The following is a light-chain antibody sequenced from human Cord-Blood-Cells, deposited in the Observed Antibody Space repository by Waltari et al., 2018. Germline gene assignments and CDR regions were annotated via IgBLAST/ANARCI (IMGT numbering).Light chain of an antibody. Sequence: QSALTQPASVSGSPGQSLTIPCPGTSSYVGSYNLVSWYQQHPGKAPKLMIYEGSKRPSGVSNRFSGSKSGNTASLTISGLQAEDEADYYCCSYAGSSTWVFGGGTKLTVL. V-gene: IGLV2-23*01. CDR2: EGS. CDR3: CSYAGSSTWV. J-gene: IGLJ3*02. CDR1: SSYVGSYNL.